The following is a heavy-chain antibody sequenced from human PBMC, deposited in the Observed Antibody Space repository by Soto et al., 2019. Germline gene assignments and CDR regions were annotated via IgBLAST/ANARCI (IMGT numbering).Heavy chain of an antibody. J-gene: IGHJ5*02. D-gene: IGHD3-10*01. Sequence: QVQLQGSGPGLVKPSETLSLTCTVSGGSISSYYWSWIRQPPGKGLEWIGYIYYSGSTNYNPSLKSRVTISVDTSKNQFSLKLSSVTAADTAVYYCARHLYGSGERFDPWGQGTLVTVSS. CDR2: IYYSGST. CDR1: GGSISSYY. V-gene: IGHV4-59*08. CDR3: ARHLYGSGERFDP.